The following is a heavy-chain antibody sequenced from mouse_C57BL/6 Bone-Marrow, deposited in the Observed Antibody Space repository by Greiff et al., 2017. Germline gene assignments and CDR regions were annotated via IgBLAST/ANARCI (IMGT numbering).Heavy chain of an antibody. CDR3: ARVTTVARHYYAMDY. Sequence: QVQLKQSGAELVRPGASVKLSCKASGYTFTDYYINWVKQRPGQGLEWIARIYPGSGNTYYNEKFKGKATLTAEKSSSTAYMQLSSLTSEDSAFYFCARVTTVARHYYAMDYWGQGTSVTVSS. CDR1: GYTFTDYY. V-gene: IGHV1-76*01. J-gene: IGHJ4*01. D-gene: IGHD1-1*01. CDR2: IYPGSGNT.